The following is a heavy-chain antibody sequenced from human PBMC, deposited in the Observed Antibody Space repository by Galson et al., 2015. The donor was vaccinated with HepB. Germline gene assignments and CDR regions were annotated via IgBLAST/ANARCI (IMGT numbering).Heavy chain of an antibody. J-gene: IGHJ3*02. CDR3: ARRFTNWDAFDI. D-gene: IGHD1-1*01. CDR1: GGSINGGGSS. CDR2: ISHGGST. V-gene: IGHV4-30-2*01. Sequence: TLSLTCAVSGGSINGGGSSWSWIRQPVGKGLEWIGYISHGGSTSYNPSLWSRVTTSVDRSKNQFSLKLSSMTAADTAVYYCARRFTNWDAFDIWGQGTMVTVS.